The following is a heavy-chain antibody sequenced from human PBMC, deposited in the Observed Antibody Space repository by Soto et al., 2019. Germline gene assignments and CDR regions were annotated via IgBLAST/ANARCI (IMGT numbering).Heavy chain of an antibody. CDR1: GFTFSSYA. Sequence: PGGSLRLSCAASGFTFSSYAMSWVRQAPGKGLEWVSAISGSGGSTYYADSVKGRFTISRDNSKNTLYLQMNSLRAEDTAVYYCAKAGSGGWDTAGFLDYWGQGTPVTVSS. CDR2: ISGSGGST. D-gene: IGHD6-19*01. CDR3: AKAGSGGWDTAGFLDY. J-gene: IGHJ4*02. V-gene: IGHV3-23*01.